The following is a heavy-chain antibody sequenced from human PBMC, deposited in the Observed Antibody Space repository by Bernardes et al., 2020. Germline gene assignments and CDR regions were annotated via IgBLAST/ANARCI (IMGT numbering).Heavy chain of an antibody. D-gene: IGHD2-2*01. V-gene: IGHV4-34*01. CDR1: GGSFSGYY. CDR2: INHSGST. CDR3: ARGRWGSSTSSNPRENWFDP. J-gene: IGHJ5*02. Sequence: SETLSLTCAVYGGSFSGYYWSWIRQPPGKGLEWIGEINHSGSTNYNPSLKSRVTISVDTSKNQFSLKLSSVTAADTAVYYCARGRWGSSTSSNPRENWFDPWGQGTLVTVSS.